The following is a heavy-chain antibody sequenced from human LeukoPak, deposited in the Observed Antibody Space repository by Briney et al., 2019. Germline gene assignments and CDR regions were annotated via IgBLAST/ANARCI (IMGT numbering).Heavy chain of an antibody. J-gene: IGHJ4*02. CDR1: GDSISSGSFH. D-gene: IGHD6-6*01. V-gene: IGHV4-61*02. CDR3: XRDLWGYXSSXXYXDY. CDR2: IYTSGST. Sequence: PSETLSLTCTVSGDSISSGSFHWSWVRQPAGKGLEWIGRIYTSGSTNYNPSLKSRVNISVDTSRNQFSLRLNSVTAADTAVYYXXRDLWGYXSSXXYXDYWGQXXXVXXSS.